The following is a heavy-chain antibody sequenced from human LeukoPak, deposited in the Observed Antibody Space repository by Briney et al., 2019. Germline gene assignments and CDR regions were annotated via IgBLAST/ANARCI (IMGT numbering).Heavy chain of an antibody. V-gene: IGHV3-23*01. J-gene: IGHJ4*02. D-gene: IGHD2-15*01. CDR3: ARDRIGKYSIDY. CDR1: GFTFSSYA. CDR2: ISGSGGST. Sequence: PGGSLRLSCAASGFTFSSYAMSWVRQAPGKGLEWVSAISGSGGSTYYADSVKGLFTISRDDSKNTLYLQMNSLRVEDTAVYYCARDRIGKYSIDYWGQGTLVTVSS.